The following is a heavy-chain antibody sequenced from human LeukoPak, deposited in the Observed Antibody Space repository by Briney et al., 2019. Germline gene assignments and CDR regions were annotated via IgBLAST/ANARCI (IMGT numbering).Heavy chain of an antibody. J-gene: IGHJ4*02. V-gene: IGHV1-69*02. CDR2: IIPILGIA. D-gene: IGHD1-1*01. Sequence: SAKVSCKASGGTFSSYTISWVRQAPGQGLGWMGRIIPILGIANYAQKFQGRVTITADKSTSTAYMELSSLRSEDTAVYYCARLPATGFDYWGQGTLVTVSS. CDR3: ARLPATGFDY. CDR1: GGTFSSYT.